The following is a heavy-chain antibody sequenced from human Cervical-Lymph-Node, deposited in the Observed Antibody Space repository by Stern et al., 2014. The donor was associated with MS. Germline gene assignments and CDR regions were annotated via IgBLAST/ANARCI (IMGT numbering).Heavy chain of an antibody. CDR3: ASGYYDSSGYFHY. D-gene: IGHD3-22*01. CDR2: IYTSGST. Sequence: QLQLQESGPGLVKPSQTLSLTCTVSGGSISSGSYYWSWIRQPAGKGLEWIGRIYTSGSTNYNPSLKSRVTISVDTSKNQFSLKRSSVTAADTAVYYCASGYYDSSGYFHYWGQGTLVTVSS. V-gene: IGHV4-61*02. J-gene: IGHJ4*02. CDR1: GGSISSGSYY.